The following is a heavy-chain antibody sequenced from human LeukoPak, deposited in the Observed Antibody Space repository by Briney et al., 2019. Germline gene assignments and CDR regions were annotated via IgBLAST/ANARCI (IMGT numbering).Heavy chain of an antibody. CDR1: GASISDYY. V-gene: IGHV4-4*07. D-gene: IGHD4-17*01. CDR2: LYTSGIT. J-gene: IGHJ5*02. CDR3: ASYDHGDYVGWFDP. Sequence: SETLSLTCTVSGASISDYYWSWIRQPAGKGLQYIGRLYTSGITNYNPSLKSRVTISMDKPKNQFSLKLKSVTAADTAVYYCASYDHGDYVGWFDPWGQGTLVTVSS.